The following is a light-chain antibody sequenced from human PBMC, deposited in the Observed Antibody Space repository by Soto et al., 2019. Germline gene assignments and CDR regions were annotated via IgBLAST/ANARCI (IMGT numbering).Light chain of an antibody. J-gene: IGLJ2*01. V-gene: IGLV4-60*02. CDR1: SGHSSYS. Sequence: QLVLTQSSSATASLGSSVTLTCTLSSGHSSYSIASHQQQPEKAPPYLMKLEGSGSYNKGSGAPDRFSGSRSGADRPLTIGVLHLEDEADYFCVSYGSNPQVFGGGTKLTVL. CDR3: VSYGSNPQV. CDR2: LEGSGSY.